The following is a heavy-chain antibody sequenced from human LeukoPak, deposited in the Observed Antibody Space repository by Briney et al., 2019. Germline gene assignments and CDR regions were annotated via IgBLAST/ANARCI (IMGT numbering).Heavy chain of an antibody. Sequence: GASVKVSCKASGYTFTSYYMHWVRQAPGQGLERRGVINPSGGSTSYAQKFQGRGTITADESTGTDYMDLSRLRAEDTAVYYCARVVTPRYCTTPSCYWKGWFDPWGQGTLVTVSS. D-gene: IGHD2-2*01. V-gene: IGHV1-46*01. J-gene: IGHJ5*02. CDR3: ARVVTPRYCTTPSCYWKGWFDP. CDR1: GYTFTSYY. CDR2: INPSGGST.